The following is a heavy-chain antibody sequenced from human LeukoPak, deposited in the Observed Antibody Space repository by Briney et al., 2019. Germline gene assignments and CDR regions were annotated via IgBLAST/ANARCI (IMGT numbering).Heavy chain of an antibody. CDR2: INYSGST. D-gene: IGHD7-27*01. Sequence: SETLSLTCTVSGGSISSYYWSWIRQPPWKGLEWIGYINYSGSTNYNPSLKSRVTISVDTSKNQFSLKLSSVTAADTAVYYCARDELGIGGYGMDVWGQGTTVTVSS. CDR1: GGSISSYY. V-gene: IGHV4-59*01. J-gene: IGHJ6*02. CDR3: ARDELGIGGYGMDV.